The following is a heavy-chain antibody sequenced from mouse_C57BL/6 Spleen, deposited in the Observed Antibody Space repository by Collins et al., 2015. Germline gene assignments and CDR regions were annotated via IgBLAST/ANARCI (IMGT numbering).Heavy chain of an antibody. CDR3: ARSYNNYDTY. CDR1: GFSLSTIGMG. V-gene: IGHV8-8*01. J-gene: IGHJ3*01. D-gene: IGHD2-12*01. Sequence: QVTLKESGPGILPASQTLNLTCSFSGFSLSTIGMGVGWIRQPSGKGLEWLAHIWWDDDKYYNPALKSRLTISKDSSKNQVFLNIANVDTADSATYYCARSYNNYDTYWGQGTLVTVSA. CDR2: IWWDDDK.